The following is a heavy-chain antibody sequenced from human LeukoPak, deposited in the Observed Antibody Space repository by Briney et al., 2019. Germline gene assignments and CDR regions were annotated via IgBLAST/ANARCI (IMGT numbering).Heavy chain of an antibody. CDR1: GFTFNSYE. CDR3: ARGLQLERSFDY. D-gene: IGHD1-1*01. CDR2: ISSSGSSI. J-gene: IGHJ4*02. Sequence: GGSLRLSCAASGFTFNSYEMNWVRQAPGKGLEWVSCISSSGSSIYYADSVKGRFTISGDNAKNSLYLQMNSLRAEDTAVYYCARGLQLERSFDYWGQGTLVTVSS. V-gene: IGHV3-48*03.